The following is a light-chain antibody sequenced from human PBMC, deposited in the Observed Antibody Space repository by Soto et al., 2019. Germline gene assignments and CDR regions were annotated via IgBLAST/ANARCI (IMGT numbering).Light chain of an antibody. CDR1: QSISTY. V-gene: IGKV3-11*01. J-gene: IGKJ2*01. Sequence: IVLTQSPATLSLSPGERDTLSCSASQSISTYLAWYQQKPGQAPRLLIYDASNRPPGTPARFRGSRSGTDFTLTISRLDTEDFAVYFCLQRSHGPPFTFGQGTKLEL. CDR2: DAS. CDR3: LQRSHGPPFT.